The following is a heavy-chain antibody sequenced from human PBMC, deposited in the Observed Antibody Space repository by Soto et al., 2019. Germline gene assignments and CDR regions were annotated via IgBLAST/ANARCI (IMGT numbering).Heavy chain of an antibody. V-gene: IGHV1-69*11. Sequence: YSGQVSCTASGGPFSSCAISWVRQAPGQGLAWMGRIIPFIGTANYAQKFQGRVTITADESTSTAYMELTSLRSEDTAVYYCARVFRITGPGSCCLGIHRCGRGTKVTVS. D-gene: IGHD3-16*02. CDR2: IIPFIGTA. J-gene: IGHJ6*02. CDR3: ARVFRITGPGSCCLGIHR. CDR1: GGPFSSCA.